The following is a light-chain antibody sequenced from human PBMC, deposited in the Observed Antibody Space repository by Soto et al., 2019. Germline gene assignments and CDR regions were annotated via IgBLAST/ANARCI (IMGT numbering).Light chain of an antibody. V-gene: IGLV2-14*03. J-gene: IGLJ3*02. CDR1: RSDIGTYNF. CDR3: TSFSSTRTPGV. Sequence: QSALTQPASVSGFPGQSITISCAGTRSDIGTYNFVSWYQQHPGKAPKLIIDDVSDRPSGISNRFAASKSGYTASLTISGLQADDEADYYCTSFSSTRTPGVFGGGTKLTVL. CDR2: DVS.